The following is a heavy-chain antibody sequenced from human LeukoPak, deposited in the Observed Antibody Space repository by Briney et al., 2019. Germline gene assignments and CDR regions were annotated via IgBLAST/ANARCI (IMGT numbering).Heavy chain of an antibody. J-gene: IGHJ4*02. V-gene: IGHV1-18*01. D-gene: IGHD3-22*01. CDR1: GYTFTSYG. CDR3: ARDVAPYYYDSNGSNFDY. CDR2: ISAYNGNT. Sequence: ASVKVSCKASGYTFTSYGISWVRQAPGQGLEWMGWISAYNGNTNYAQKLQGRVTMTTDTSTSTAYMELSSLRSDDTAVYYCARDVAPYYYDSNGSNFDYWGQGTLVTVSS.